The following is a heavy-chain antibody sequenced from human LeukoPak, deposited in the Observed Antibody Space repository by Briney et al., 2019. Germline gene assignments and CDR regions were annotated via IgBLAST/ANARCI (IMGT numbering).Heavy chain of an antibody. CDR2: IYYSGST. V-gene: IGHV4-39*07. Sequence: SETLSLTCTVSGGSISSSSYYWGWIRQPPGKGLEWIGSIYYSGSTYYNPSLKSRVTISVDTSKNQFSLKLSSVTAADTAVYYCASIRGGSYYRGPTDYWGQGTLVTVSS. D-gene: IGHD1-26*01. CDR1: GGSISSSSYY. J-gene: IGHJ4*02. CDR3: ASIRGGSYYRGPTDY.